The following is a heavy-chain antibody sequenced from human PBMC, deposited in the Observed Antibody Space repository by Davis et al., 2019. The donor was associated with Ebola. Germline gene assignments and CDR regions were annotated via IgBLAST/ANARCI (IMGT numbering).Heavy chain of an antibody. Sequence: ASVKVSCKASGYTFTDYYIHWVRQAPGQGLEWMGWINPNSGGTNYAQKFQGRVTMTRDTSVSTAYMELSRLRSDDTAVYYCARDLEERDSSSWSYYYYYMDVWGKGTTVTVSS. CDR2: INPNSGGT. CDR1: GYTFTDYY. D-gene: IGHD6-13*01. V-gene: IGHV1-2*02. J-gene: IGHJ6*03. CDR3: ARDLEERDSSSWSYYYYYMDV.